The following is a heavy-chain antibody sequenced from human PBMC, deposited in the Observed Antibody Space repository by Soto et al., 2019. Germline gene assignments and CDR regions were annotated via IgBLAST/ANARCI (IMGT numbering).Heavy chain of an antibody. CDR1: GGSISSGGYY. Sequence: LSLTCTVSGGSISSGGYYWSWIRQHPGKGLEWIGYIYYSGSTYYNPSLKSRVTISVDTSKNQFSLKLSSVTAADTAVYYCARDSHFWSGSWFDPWGQGTLVTVSS. V-gene: IGHV4-31*03. CDR2: IYYSGST. D-gene: IGHD3-3*02. J-gene: IGHJ5*02. CDR3: ARDSHFWSGSWFDP.